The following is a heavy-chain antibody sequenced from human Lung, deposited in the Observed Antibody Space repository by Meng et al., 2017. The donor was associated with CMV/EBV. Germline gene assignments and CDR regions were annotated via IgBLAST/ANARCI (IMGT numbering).Heavy chain of an antibody. CDR1: GYSFTKNW. CDR2: IYPCYFDT. Sequence: GSLTLXXNATGYSFTKNWIGWVRQMPGEGLELMGVIYPCYFDTRYSPSFRGQLTISADRSITTAYLQWSSLKASDTAMYYCARLGGDGYLDAFDFWGQGTXVTVSS. V-gene: IGHV5-51*01. J-gene: IGHJ3*01. D-gene: IGHD5-24*01. CDR3: ARLGGDGYLDAFDF.